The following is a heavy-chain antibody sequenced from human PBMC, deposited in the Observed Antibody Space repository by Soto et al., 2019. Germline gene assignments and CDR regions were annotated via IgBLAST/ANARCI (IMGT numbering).Heavy chain of an antibody. V-gene: IGHV1-2*04. CDR2: INPNSGGT. CDR1: GYTFTGYY. CDR3: ARGRTYYYDSSGYYVSHYYYGMDV. J-gene: IGHJ6*02. D-gene: IGHD3-22*01. Sequence: ASVKVSCKASGYTFTGYYMHWVRQAPGQGLEWMGWINPNSGGTNYAQKFQGWVTMTRDTSISTAYMELSRLRSDDTAVYYCARGRTYYYDSSGYYVSHYYYGMDVWGQGTTVTVSS.